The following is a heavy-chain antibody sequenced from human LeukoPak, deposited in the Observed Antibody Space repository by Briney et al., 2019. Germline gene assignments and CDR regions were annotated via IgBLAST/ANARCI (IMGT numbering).Heavy chain of an antibody. Sequence: GGSLRLSCAASEFTFSNYNMNWVRQAPGKGLEWISSISSSSYIHYADSMRGRLSISRDNAKNSLYLQMNSLRAEDTAVYYCASGGYNYGYDYWGQGTLVTVSS. CDR1: EFTFSNYN. CDR3: ASGGYNYGYDY. D-gene: IGHD5-18*01. CDR2: ISSSSYI. V-gene: IGHV3-21*01. J-gene: IGHJ4*02.